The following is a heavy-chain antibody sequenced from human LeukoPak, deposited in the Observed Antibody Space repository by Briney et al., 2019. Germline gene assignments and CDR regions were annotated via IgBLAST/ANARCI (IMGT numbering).Heavy chain of an antibody. J-gene: IGHJ4*02. D-gene: IGHD5-12*01. CDR2: ITGSGGST. V-gene: IGHV3-23*01. Sequence: GGSLRLSCAASGFTFISYGMSWVRQAPGKGLEWVSGITGSGGSTYYADSVKGRFTISRDNSKNTLCLQINSLRAEDTAVYYCARGPSGYHNTGGQGTLVTVSS. CDR1: GFTFISYG. CDR3: ARGPSGYHNT.